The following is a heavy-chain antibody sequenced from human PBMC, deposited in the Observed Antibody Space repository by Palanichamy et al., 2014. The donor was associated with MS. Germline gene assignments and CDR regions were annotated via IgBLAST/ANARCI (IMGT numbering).Heavy chain of an antibody. V-gene: IGHV3-53*01. CDR3: ARDFGVEMATNYYYYGMDV. Sequence: EVQLVESGGGLIQPGGSLRLSCAASGFTVSSNYMSWVRQAPGKGLEWVSVIYSGGSTYYADSVKGRFTISRDNSKNTLYLQMNSLRAEDTAVYYCARDFGVEMATNYYYYGMDVWGQGTTVTVSS. D-gene: IGHD5-24*01. J-gene: IGHJ6*02. CDR2: IYSGGST. CDR1: GFTVSSNY.